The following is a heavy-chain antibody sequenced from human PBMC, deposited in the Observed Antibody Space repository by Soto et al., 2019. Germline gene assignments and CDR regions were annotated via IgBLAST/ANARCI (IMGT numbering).Heavy chain of an antibody. CDR3: ARYSYVYYFDY. V-gene: IGHV3-7*05. D-gene: IGHD5-18*01. J-gene: IGHJ4*02. CDR2: IKQDGSEK. Sequence: GGSLRLSCAASGFTFSSYWMSWVRQAPGKGLEWVANIKQDGSEKYYADSVKGRFTISRDNAKNSLYLQMNSLRAEDTAVYYCARYSYVYYFDYWGQGTLVTVSS. CDR1: GFTFSSYW.